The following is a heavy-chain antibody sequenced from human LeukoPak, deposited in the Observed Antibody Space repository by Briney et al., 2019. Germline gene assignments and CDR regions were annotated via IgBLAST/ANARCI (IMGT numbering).Heavy chain of an antibody. V-gene: IGHV1-24*01. J-gene: IGHJ6*02. CDR1: GYTLTELS. CDR2: FDPEDGET. D-gene: IGHD2-2*01. Sequence: ASVKVSCKVSGYTLTELSMHWVRQAPGKGLEWMGGFDPEDGETIYAQKFQGRVTMTEDTSTDTAYMELSSLRSEDTAVYYCATGGYCSSTSCHLSEDYYYYGMDVWGQGTTVTVSS. CDR3: ATGGYCSSTSCHLSEDYYYYGMDV.